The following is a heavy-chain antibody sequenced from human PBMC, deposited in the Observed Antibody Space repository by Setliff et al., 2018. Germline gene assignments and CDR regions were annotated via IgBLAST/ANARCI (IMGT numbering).Heavy chain of an antibody. CDR1: GGSISSPNW. Sequence: PSETLSLTCAVSGGSISSPNWWNWVRQPPGKGLEWIGEIYHSGTTNYNPSLKSRVTISVDTSKNQFSLQLTSVTAADTAVYYCARMSGFQYMDVWGKGTTVTVSS. V-gene: IGHV4-4*02. J-gene: IGHJ6*03. CDR2: IYHSGTT. D-gene: IGHD3-3*01. CDR3: ARMSGFQYMDV.